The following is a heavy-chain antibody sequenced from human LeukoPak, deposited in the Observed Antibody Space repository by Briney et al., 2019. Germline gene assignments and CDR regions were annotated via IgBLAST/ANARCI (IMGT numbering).Heavy chain of an antibody. V-gene: IGHV3-48*04. CDR1: GFTIIDYS. D-gene: IGHD5-12*01. Sequence: RGSLRLSCAASGFTIIDYSMNWVRQAPGKGLEWISYVGISSGNTKYADSVKGRFTISGDSAKNSVFLQMNSLRVEDTAVYYCARDHRYAFDNWGQGTLVTVSS. J-gene: IGHJ4*02. CDR3: ARDHRYAFDN. CDR2: VGISSGNT.